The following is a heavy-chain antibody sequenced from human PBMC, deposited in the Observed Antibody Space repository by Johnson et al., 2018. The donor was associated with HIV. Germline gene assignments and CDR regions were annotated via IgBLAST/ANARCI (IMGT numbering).Heavy chain of an antibody. J-gene: IGHJ3*02. Sequence: QVQLVESGGGVVQPGGSLRLSCAASGFTFSSYAMHWVRQAPGKGLEWVAVISYDGSNKYYADSVKGRFTISRDNSKNTLYLQMNSLRAEDTAVYYCAREKYTIHAFDIWGQGTMVTVSS. CDR1: GFTFSSYA. CDR2: ISYDGSNK. CDR3: AREKYTIHAFDI. D-gene: IGHD2-2*02. V-gene: IGHV3-30*04.